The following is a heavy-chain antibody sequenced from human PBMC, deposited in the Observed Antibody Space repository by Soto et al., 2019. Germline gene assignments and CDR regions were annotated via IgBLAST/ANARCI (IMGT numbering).Heavy chain of an antibody. CDR3: ASPGQNRDRPLGF. CDR2: IHPGDSDT. CDR1: GYFFSSQW. J-gene: IGHJ4*02. Sequence: PGESLKISCKGSGYFFSSQWIAWVRLMPGKGLEWMGIIHPGDSDTRYSPSFQGQVTISVDGSINTAYLQSRSLEASDTAVYYCASPGQNRDRPLGFWGQGTPVTVSS. V-gene: IGHV5-51*01. D-gene: IGHD7-27*01.